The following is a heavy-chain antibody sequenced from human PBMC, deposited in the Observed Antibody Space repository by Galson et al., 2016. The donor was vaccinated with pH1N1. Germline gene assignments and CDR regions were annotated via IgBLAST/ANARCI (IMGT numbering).Heavy chain of an antibody. CDR1: GFTFSNYG. V-gene: IGHV3-33*01. CDR3: ARAPSATEDWGYYFDY. J-gene: IGHJ4*02. Sequence: SLRLSCAASGFTFSNYGMHWVRQAPGKGLEWVAVIWYDGSNKYYVDSVKGRFTISRDNSKNTLYLQMNSLRAEDTAVYYCARAPSATEDWGYYFDYWGQGTLVTVSS. CDR2: IWYDGSNK. D-gene: IGHD2-2*01.